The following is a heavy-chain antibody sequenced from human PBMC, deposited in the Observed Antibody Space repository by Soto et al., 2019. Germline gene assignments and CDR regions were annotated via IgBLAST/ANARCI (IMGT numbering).Heavy chain of an antibody. V-gene: IGHV1-3*01. CDR2: INAGNGNT. CDR3: ARSRSWNYFAFDI. J-gene: IGHJ3*02. D-gene: IGHD1-7*01. Sequence: PPASVKVSCKASGYTFTSYAMHWVRQAPGQRLEWMGWINAGNGNTKYSQKFQGRVTITRDTSASTAYMELSSLRSEDTAVYYCARSRSWNYFAFDIWGQGTMVTVSS. CDR1: GYTFTSYA.